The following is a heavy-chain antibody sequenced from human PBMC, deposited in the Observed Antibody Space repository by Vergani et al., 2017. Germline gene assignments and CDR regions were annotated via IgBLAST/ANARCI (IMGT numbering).Heavy chain of an antibody. D-gene: IGHD1-26*01. Sequence: EVQLVESGGGLVQPGGSLRLSCAASGFMFSNYWMNWVRQAPGKGLEWVANIKQDGSEKYYVDSVKGRFTISRDNSKNTLYLQMNSLRAEDTAVYYCAKSDGGSSPVGFDYWGQGTLVTVSS. CDR3: AKSDGGSSPVGFDY. J-gene: IGHJ4*02. V-gene: IGHV3-7*01. CDR2: IKQDGSEK. CDR1: GFMFSNYW.